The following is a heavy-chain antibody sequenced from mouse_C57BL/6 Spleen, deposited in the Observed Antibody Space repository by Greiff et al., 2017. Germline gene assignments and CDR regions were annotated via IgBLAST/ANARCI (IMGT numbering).Heavy chain of an antibody. Sequence: SGAELARPGASVKLSCKASGYTFTSYGISWVKQRTGQGLEWIGEIYPRSGNTYYNEKFKGKATLTADKSSSTAYMELRSLTSEDSAVYFCARKGTDGYFDVWGTGTTVTVSS. CDR1: GYTFTSYG. CDR2: IYPRSGNT. J-gene: IGHJ1*03. CDR3: ARKGTDGYFDV. D-gene: IGHD2-14*01. V-gene: IGHV1-81*01.